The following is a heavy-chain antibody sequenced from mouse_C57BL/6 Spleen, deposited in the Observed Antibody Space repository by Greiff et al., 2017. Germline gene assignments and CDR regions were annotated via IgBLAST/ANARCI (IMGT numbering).Heavy chain of an antibody. CDR3: AREGDDYDGEGAY. D-gene: IGHD2-4*01. CDR1: GYTFTSYW. CDR2: IYPGSGST. J-gene: IGHJ3*01. Sequence: QVQLQQPGAELVKPGASVKMSCKASGYTFTSYWITWVKQRPGQGLEWIGDIYPGSGSTKYNEKFKSKATLTVDTSSSPAYMQLSSLTSEDSAVYYWAREGDDYDGEGAYWGQGTLVTVSA. V-gene: IGHV1-55*01.